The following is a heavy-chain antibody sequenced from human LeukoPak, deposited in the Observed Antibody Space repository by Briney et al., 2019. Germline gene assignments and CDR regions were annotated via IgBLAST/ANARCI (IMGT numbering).Heavy chain of an antibody. J-gene: IGHJ4*02. CDR3: AKDRQWPVRPPDGFDY. CDR2: IRYDGSNK. Sequence: PGGSLRLSCAASGFTFSSYGMHWVRQAPGKGLEWVAFIRYDGSNKYYADSVKGRFTISRDNSKNTLYLQMNSLRAEDTAVYYCAKDRQWPVRPPDGFDYWGQGTLVTVSS. CDR1: GFTFSSYG. V-gene: IGHV3-30*02. D-gene: IGHD6-19*01.